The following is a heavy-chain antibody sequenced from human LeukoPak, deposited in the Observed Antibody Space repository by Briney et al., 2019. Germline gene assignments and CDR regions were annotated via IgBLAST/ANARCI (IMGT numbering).Heavy chain of an antibody. CDR3: ARSSEWDYYGSGSYYKPLFDP. Sequence: SVKVSCKASGGTFSSHAISWVRQAPGQGLEWMGGIIPIFGTANYAQKFQGRVTITADESTSTAYMELSSLRSEDTAVYYCARSSEWDYYGSGSYYKPLFDPWGQGTLVTVSS. CDR2: IIPIFGTA. D-gene: IGHD3-10*01. CDR1: GGTFSSHA. J-gene: IGHJ5*02. V-gene: IGHV1-69*13.